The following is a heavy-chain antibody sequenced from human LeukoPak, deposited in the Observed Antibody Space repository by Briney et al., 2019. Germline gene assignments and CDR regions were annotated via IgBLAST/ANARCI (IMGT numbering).Heavy chain of an antibody. CDR2: IKEDGSEN. V-gene: IGHV3-7*01. D-gene: IGHD6-13*01. Sequence: GGSLRLSCAASGFTFSSYWMSWVRQAPGKGLEWVANIKEDGSENYYVDSMKGRFTISRDNAKNSLSLQMNSLRAEDTAVYYCARGRYLTTSGGAAAGFLDYWGQGSLVTVST. J-gene: IGHJ4*02. CDR3: ARGRYLTTSGGAAAGFLDY. CDR1: GFTFSSYW.